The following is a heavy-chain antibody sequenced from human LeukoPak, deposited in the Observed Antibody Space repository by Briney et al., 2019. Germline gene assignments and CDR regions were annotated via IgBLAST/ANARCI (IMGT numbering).Heavy chain of an antibody. V-gene: IGHV1-8*03. Sequence: ASVKVSCKASGYTFTSYDINWVRQATGQGLEWMGWMNPNSGNTGYAQKFQGRVTITRNTSISTAYMELSSLRSEDTAVYYCARDIPLEQWLVRDYWGQGTLVTVSS. CDR1: GYTFTSYD. CDR2: MNPNSGNT. D-gene: IGHD6-19*01. CDR3: ARDIPLEQWLVRDY. J-gene: IGHJ4*02.